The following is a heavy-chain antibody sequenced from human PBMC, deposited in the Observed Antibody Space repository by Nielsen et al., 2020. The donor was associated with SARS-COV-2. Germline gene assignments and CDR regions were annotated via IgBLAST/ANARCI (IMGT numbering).Heavy chain of an antibody. V-gene: IGHV3-30*18. J-gene: IGHJ6*02. Sequence: GESLKISCAASGFTFSSYGMHWVRQAPGKGLEWVAVISYDGSNKYYADSVKGRFTISRDNSKNTLYLQMNSLRAEDTAVYYCAKDPVAADNYYGMDVWGQGTTVTVSS. D-gene: IGHD6-25*01. CDR1: GFTFSSYG. CDR2: ISYDGSNK. CDR3: AKDPVAADNYYGMDV.